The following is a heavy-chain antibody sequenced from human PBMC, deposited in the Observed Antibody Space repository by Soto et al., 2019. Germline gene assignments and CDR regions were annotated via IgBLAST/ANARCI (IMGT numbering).Heavy chain of an antibody. CDR2: ISAYNGNT. CDR1: GYTFTSYG. V-gene: IGHV1-18*01. J-gene: IGHJ6*02. D-gene: IGHD3-10*01. Sequence: ASVKVSCKASGYTFTSYGISWVRQAPGQGLEWMGWISAYNGNTNYAQKLQGRVTMTTDTSTSTAYMELRSLRSDDTAVYYCARGYYYGSGSYPPGGMDVWGQGTTGTVS. CDR3: ARGYYYGSGSYPPGGMDV.